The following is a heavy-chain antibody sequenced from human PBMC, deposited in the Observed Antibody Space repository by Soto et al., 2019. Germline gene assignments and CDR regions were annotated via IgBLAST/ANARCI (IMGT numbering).Heavy chain of an antibody. CDR2: IFYGGST. Sequence: EVPLVESGGGLVQPGGSLRISCAASGFTVSSNYMTWVRQAPGKGLEWVSVIFYGGSTYYADSVKGRFTISRDNSKNMLYLQMNSLRAEDTAVYYCATTGMGVTLYYYYYGMDVWGQGTTVTVSS. V-gene: IGHV3-66*01. J-gene: IGHJ6*02. CDR3: ATTGMGVTLYYYYYGMDV. CDR1: GFTVSSNY. D-gene: IGHD1-26*01.